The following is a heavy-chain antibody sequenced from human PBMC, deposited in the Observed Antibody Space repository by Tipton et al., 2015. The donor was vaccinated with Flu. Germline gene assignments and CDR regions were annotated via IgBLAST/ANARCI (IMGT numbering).Heavy chain of an antibody. CDR3: ARSYNSGARSYYGY. Sequence: TLSLTCTVSGGSISSHYWSWIRQPPGKGLEWIGYTYFTGSTKYSSSLKSRVTISVDTSKNQFSLKLSSVTAADTAVYYCARSYNSGARSYYGYWGQGTLVTVSS. D-gene: IGHD3-10*01. V-gene: IGHV4-59*08. CDR2: TYFTGST. J-gene: IGHJ4*02. CDR1: GGSISSHY.